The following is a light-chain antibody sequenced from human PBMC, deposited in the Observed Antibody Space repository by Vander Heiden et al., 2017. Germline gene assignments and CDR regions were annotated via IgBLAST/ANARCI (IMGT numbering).Light chain of an antibody. CDR2: LNSDGSH. Sequence: QLVLTQSPSASASLGASVKLTCTLSSGHNSYAIAWHQQQPEKGPRYLMKLNSDGSHSKGDGIPDRFSGSSSGAERYLTISSLQSEDEADYYCQTWGTGMLVFGGGTKLTVL. J-gene: IGLJ2*01. CDR3: QTWGTGMLV. CDR1: SGHNSYA. V-gene: IGLV4-69*01.